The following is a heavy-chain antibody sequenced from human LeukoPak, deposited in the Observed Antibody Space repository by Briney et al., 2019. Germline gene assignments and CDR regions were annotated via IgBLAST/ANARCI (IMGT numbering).Heavy chain of an antibody. CDR1: GFTFLAYA. D-gene: IGHD6-19*01. CDR2: IRDSGAST. V-gene: IGHV3-23*01. CDR3: AKAGRSGWYPGWPFDI. Sequence: GGSLRLSCAASGFTFLAYAMSWVRQAPGKGLQWVSVIRDSGASTYYADSVKGRFTISRDNSKNTLYLQMNSLRAEDTAVYYCAKAGRSGWYPGWPFDIWGQGTMVTVSS. J-gene: IGHJ3*02.